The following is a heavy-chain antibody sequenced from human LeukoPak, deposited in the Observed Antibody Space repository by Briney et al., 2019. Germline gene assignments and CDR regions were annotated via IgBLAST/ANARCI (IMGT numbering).Heavy chain of an antibody. CDR3: AREGTGSGDSFNI. V-gene: IGHV3-48*03. CDR2: ISSSGSTI. J-gene: IGHJ3*02. Sequence: GGSLRLSCAASGFTFSSYEMNWVRQAPGKGLDWVSYISSSGSTIYYADSVKGRFTISRDNAKNSLYLQMNSLRAEDTAVYYCAREGTGSGDSFNIWGQGTMVTVSS. CDR1: GFTFSSYE. D-gene: IGHD1-26*01.